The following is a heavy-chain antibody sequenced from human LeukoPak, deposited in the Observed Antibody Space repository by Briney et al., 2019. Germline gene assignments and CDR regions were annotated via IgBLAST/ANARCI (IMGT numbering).Heavy chain of an antibody. J-gene: IGHJ4*02. Sequence: PSQTLSLTCTVSGGSISSGGYYWSWIRQHPGKGLEWIGYIYYSGSTYYNPSLKSRVTISVDTPKSQFSLKLSSVTAADTAVYYCARGGAHGDYVGYWGQGTLVTVSS. D-gene: IGHD4-17*01. CDR2: IYYSGST. CDR1: GGSISSGGYY. CDR3: ARGGAHGDYVGY. V-gene: IGHV4-31*03.